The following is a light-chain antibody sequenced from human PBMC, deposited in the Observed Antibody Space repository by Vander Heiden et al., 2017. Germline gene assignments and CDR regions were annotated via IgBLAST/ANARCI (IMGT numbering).Light chain of an antibody. CDR1: GSNIGRNT. CDR2: SND. V-gene: IGLV1-44*01. CDR3: TSWDNSLNARV. Sequence: QSVLAQPPSASGTPGQRVTISCSGSGSNIGRNTVNWYQQLPGAAPRLLIYSNDQRPSGVPDRLSGSKSGTSASLAISGLQSEDEADYYCTSWDNSLNARVFGGGTKLTVL. J-gene: IGLJ3*02.